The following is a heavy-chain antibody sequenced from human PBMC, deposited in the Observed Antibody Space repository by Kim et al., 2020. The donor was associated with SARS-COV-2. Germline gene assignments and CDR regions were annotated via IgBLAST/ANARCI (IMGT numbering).Heavy chain of an antibody. Sequence: ASVKVSCKASGYTFTSYYMHWVRQAPGQGLEWMGIINPSGGSTSYAQKFQGRVTMTRDTSTSTVYMELSSLRSEDTAVYYCARESHPYGSGSYDGGLGNYYYYYGMDVWGQGTTVTVSS. CDR3: ARESHPYGSGSYDGGLGNYYYYYGMDV. V-gene: IGHV1-46*01. CDR2: INPSGGST. CDR1: GYTFTSYY. J-gene: IGHJ6*02. D-gene: IGHD3-10*01.